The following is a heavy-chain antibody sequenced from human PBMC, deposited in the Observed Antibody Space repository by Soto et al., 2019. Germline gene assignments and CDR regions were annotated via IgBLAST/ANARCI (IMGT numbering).Heavy chain of an antibody. CDR1: GFTFSSYW. Sequence: EVQLVESGGGLVQPGGSLRLSCAASGFTFSSYWMSWVRQAPGKGLEWVANIKQDGSEKYYVDSVKGRFTISRDNAKNSLYLQMNSLRAEDAAVYYCAREPWRPAAVYDYYSMDVWGKGTTVTFSS. CDR3: AREPWRPAAVYDYYSMDV. V-gene: IGHV3-7*01. D-gene: IGHD2-2*01. J-gene: IGHJ6*03. CDR2: IKQDGSEK.